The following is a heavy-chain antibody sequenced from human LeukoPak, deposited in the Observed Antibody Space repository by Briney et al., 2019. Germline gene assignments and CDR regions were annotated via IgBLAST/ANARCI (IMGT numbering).Heavy chain of an antibody. CDR2: FSATGGNT. D-gene: IGHD5-12*01. CDR1: GFTFSSYA. CDR3: ARARPSMWIDY. Sequence: GGSLRLSCAASGFTFSSYAMSWVRQAPGKGLEWVSGFSATGGNTHYADSVKGRFTISRDNSKNTLYLQMNSLRPEDTAVYYCARARPSMWIDYWGQGTLVTVSS. V-gene: IGHV3-23*01. J-gene: IGHJ4*02.